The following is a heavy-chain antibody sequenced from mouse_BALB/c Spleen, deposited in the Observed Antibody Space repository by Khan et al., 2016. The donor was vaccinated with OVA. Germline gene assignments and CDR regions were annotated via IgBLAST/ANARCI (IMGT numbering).Heavy chain of an antibody. CDR2: IRYSGYT. CDR1: GYSITSDYA. V-gene: IGHV3-2*02. Sequence: EVQLVESGPGLVKPSQSLSLTCTVTGYSITSDYAWDWIRQFPGNKLEWMGYIRYSGYTSYNPSLKSRISISRDTSKNQFFLQLTSVTTEDTATFDGARNKNCGYAMDYWGQGTSVTVSS. J-gene: IGHJ4*01. CDR3: ARNKNCGYAMDY. D-gene: IGHD4-1*01.